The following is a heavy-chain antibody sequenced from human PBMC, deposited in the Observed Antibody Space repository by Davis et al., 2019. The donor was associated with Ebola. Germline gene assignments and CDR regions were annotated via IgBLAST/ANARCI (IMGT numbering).Heavy chain of an antibody. CDR3: ARLVMVRGVIMRYNPNYYYYGMDV. V-gene: IGHV5-51*01. CDR2: IYPDDSDT. CDR1: GYSFNTYW. J-gene: IGHJ6*02. D-gene: IGHD3-10*01. Sequence: GESLKISCKGSGYSFNTYWIAWVRQMPGKGLEWMGIIYPDDSDTIYSPSFQGQVTISADKSISTAYLQWSSLKASDTAMYYCARLVMVRGVIMRYNPNYYYYGMDVWGQGTTVTVSS.